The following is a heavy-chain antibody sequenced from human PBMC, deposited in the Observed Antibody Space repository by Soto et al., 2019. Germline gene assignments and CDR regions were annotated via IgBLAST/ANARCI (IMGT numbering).Heavy chain of an antibody. D-gene: IGHD5-18*01. CDR2: INPSGGST. J-gene: IGHJ6*02. Sequence: GASVKVSCKTSGYTFTTYYMHWVRRAPGQGLEWMGMINPSGGSTSYAQKFQGRVTMTRDTSTRTIYMGLSSLRRDDTAIYYCAMRAYNYANMAVWGQGTTVTVSS. CDR3: AMRAYNYANMAV. CDR1: GYTFTTYY. V-gene: IGHV1-46*01.